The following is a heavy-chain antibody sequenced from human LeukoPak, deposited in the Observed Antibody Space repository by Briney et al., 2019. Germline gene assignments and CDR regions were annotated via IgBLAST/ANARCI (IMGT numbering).Heavy chain of an antibody. D-gene: IGHD2-2*01. Sequence: ASVKVSCKASGYTFTSYYMHWVRQAPGQGLEWMGIINPSGGSTSYAQKFQGRVTMTRDTSISTAYMELSRLRSDDTAVYYCARAGQFRSSTSCYDYWGQGTLVTVSS. CDR3: ARAGQFRSSTSCYDY. CDR2: INPSGGST. V-gene: IGHV1-46*01. J-gene: IGHJ4*02. CDR1: GYTFTSYY.